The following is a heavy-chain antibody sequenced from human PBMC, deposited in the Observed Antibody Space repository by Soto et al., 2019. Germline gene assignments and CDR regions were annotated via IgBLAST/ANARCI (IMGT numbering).Heavy chain of an antibody. Sequence: SETLSLTCAVYGGSFSGYYWSWIRQPPGKGLEWIGEINHSGSTNYNPSLKSRVTISVDTSKNQFSLKLSSVTAADTAVYYCAREGYCSGGSCYSRTLDYWGQGTLVTVSS. D-gene: IGHD2-15*01. V-gene: IGHV4-34*01. CDR2: INHSGST. CDR1: GGSFSGYY. CDR3: AREGYCSGGSCYSRTLDY. J-gene: IGHJ4*02.